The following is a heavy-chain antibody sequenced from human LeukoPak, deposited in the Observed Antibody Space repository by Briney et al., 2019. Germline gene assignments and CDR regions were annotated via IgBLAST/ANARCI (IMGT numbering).Heavy chain of an antibody. CDR2: IYYSGST. V-gene: IGHV4-30-4*01. Sequence: PSQTLSLTCTVSGGSISSGDYYWSWIRLPPGKGLEWIGYIYYSGSTYYNPSLKSRVTISVDTSKNQFSLKLSSVTAADTAVYYCASSFDYYDSSGYPYWGQGTLVTVSS. CDR3: ASSFDYYDSSGYPY. D-gene: IGHD3-22*01. J-gene: IGHJ4*02. CDR1: GGSISSGDYY.